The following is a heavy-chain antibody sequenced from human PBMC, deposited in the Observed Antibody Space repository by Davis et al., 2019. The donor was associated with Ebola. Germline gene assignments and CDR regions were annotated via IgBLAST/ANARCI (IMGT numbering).Heavy chain of an antibody. D-gene: IGHD2-8*01. V-gene: IGHV1-3*01. CDR1: GYSFTSYW. J-gene: IGHJ6*02. CDR3: ARDCTNGVCHYGMDV. CDR2: INAGNGNT. Sequence: GESLKISCKGSGYSFTSYWISWVRQAPGQRLEWMGWINAGNGNTKYSQKFQGRVTITRDTSASTAYMGLSSLRSEDTAVYYCARDCTNGVCHYGMDVWGQGTTVTVSS.